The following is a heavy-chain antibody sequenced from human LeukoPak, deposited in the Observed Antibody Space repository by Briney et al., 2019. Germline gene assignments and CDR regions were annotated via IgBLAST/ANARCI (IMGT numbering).Heavy chain of an antibody. J-gene: IGHJ3*02. Sequence: GGSLRLSCAASGFSFSSYWLSWVCQAPGKGLEWVANIKEDGSEKYYVDSLKGRLTVSSDNAKNALYLQINCLRVGVTSVYYCASRGGTTGTTSLSGAFDIWGQGTMVSVSS. CDR3: ASRGGTTGTTSLSGAFDI. CDR1: GFSFSSYW. D-gene: IGHD1-1*01. CDR2: IKEDGSEK. V-gene: IGHV3-7*01.